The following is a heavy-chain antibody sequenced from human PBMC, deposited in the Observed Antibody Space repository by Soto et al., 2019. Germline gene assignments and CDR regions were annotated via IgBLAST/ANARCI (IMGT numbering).Heavy chain of an antibody. Sequence: EVQLVESGGGLVQPGGSLRLSCAASGFTFSSYSMNWVRQAPGKGLEWVSYISSSSSTIYYADSVKGRFTISRDNAKNSRYLQMNRLRAEDTAVYYCAREEYDILTGLGRNFDYWGQRTLVTVSS. CDR1: GFTFSSYS. CDR2: ISSSSSTI. V-gene: IGHV3-48*01. J-gene: IGHJ4*02. D-gene: IGHD3-9*01. CDR3: AREEYDILTGLGRNFDY.